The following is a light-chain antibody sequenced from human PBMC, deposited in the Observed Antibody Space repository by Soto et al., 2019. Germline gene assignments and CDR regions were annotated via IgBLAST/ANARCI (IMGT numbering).Light chain of an antibody. V-gene: IGLV2-14*01. CDR1: SSDVGGYNY. J-gene: IGLJ2*01. CDR2: DVS. CDR3: SSYTSSSTPVV. Sequence: SALTQPASVSGSPGQSITISCTGTSSDVGGYNYVSWYQQHPGKAPKLMIYDVSNRPSGVSNRFSGSKSGNTASLTISGLQVEDEADYYCSSYTSSSTPVVFGGGTKLTVL.